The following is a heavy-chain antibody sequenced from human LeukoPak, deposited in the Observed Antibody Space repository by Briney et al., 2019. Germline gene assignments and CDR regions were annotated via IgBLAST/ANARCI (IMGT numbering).Heavy chain of an antibody. J-gene: IGHJ3*02. Sequence: GGSLRLSCAASGFTFSSYAVSWVRQAPGRGLEWVSYIRSTSSTTYYADSAKGRFTISRDDAKNSLYLQMNSLRDEDTALYYCAREVPGDYIAFDIWGRGTMVTVSS. D-gene: IGHD4-17*01. CDR3: AREVPGDYIAFDI. V-gene: IGHV3-48*02. CDR2: IRSTSSTT. CDR1: GFTFSSYA.